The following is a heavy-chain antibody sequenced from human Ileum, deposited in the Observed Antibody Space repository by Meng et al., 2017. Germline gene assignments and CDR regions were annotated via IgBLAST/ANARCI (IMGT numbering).Heavy chain of an antibody. Sequence: QVRLQESGPGLVRPSDPLSLLCTVPGGSLRRAGYQWGWNRPPPGKGQEWIGYESPQHNPSLKSRVTISLDTSRNQFSLSLSSVTAADTAVYYCARDHMGSLDYWGQGTLVTVSS. J-gene: IGHJ4*02. V-gene: IGHV4-61*08. CDR3: ARDHMGSLDY. D-gene: IGHD3-10*01. CDR1: GGSLRRAGYQ. CDR2: ESP.